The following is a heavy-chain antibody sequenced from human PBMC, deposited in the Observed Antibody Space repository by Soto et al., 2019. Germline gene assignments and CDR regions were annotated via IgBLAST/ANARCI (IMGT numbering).Heavy chain of an antibody. D-gene: IGHD1-26*01. V-gene: IGHV5-51*01. CDR1: GYSFTSYW. J-gene: IGHJ6*02. CDR3: ARHGRVGATTPGPLDYYYGMDV. CDR2: IYPGDSDT. Sequence: GESLKISCKGSGYSFTSYWIGWVRQMPGKGLEWMGIIYPGDSDTRYSPSFQGQVTISADKSISTAYLQWSSLKASDPAMYYCARHGRVGATTPGPLDYYYGMDVWGQGTTVTVSS.